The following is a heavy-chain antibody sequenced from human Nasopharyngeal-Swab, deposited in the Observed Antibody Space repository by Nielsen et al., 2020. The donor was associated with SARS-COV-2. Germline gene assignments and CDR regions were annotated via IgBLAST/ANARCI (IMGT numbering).Heavy chain of an antibody. V-gene: IGHV7-4-1*02. D-gene: IGHD3-3*01. CDR3: ARDHRTTIFGVVIIQGYYGMDV. CDR2: INTNTGNP. J-gene: IGHJ6*02. Sequence: WLRQAPGQGLGGLGWINTNTGNPTYAQGFTGRFVFSLDTSVSTAYLQISSLKAEDTAVYYCARDHRTTIFGVVIIQGYYGMDVWGQGTTVTVSS.